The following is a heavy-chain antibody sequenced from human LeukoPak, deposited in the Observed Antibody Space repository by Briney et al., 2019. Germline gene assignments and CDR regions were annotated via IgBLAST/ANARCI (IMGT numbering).Heavy chain of an antibody. CDR2: ISSSSSYI. CDR3: ARDRVVVPAAVAGLGY. CDR1: GFTFSSYS. D-gene: IGHD2-2*01. V-gene: IGHV3-21*01. J-gene: IGHJ4*02. Sequence: GGSLRLSCAASGFTFSSYSMNWVRQAPGKGLEWVSSISSSSSYIYYADSVKGRFTIPRDNAKNSLYLQMNSPRAEDTAVYYCARDRVVVPAAVAGLGYWGQGTLVTVSS.